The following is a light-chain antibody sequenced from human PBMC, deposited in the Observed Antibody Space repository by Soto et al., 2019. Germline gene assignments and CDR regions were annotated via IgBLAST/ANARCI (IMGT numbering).Light chain of an antibody. V-gene: IGLV4-69*01. CDR1: SGHSSYA. Sequence: QSVLTQSPSASASLGASVKLTCTLSSGHSSYAIACHQQQPEKGPRYLMKLNSDGSHSRGAGIPDRFSGSSSGAERYLTIASLQSEDEADYYCQTWGTGIHYVFGTGTKVTVL. J-gene: IGLJ1*01. CDR2: LNSDGSH. CDR3: QTWGTGIHYV.